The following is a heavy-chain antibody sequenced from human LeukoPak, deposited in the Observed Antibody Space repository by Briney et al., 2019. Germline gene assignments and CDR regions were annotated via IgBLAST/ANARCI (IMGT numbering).Heavy chain of an antibody. CDR2: INAGNGNT. CDR3: ASTGYSSGWYRGFGD. CDR1: GYTFTSYA. J-gene: IGHJ4*02. D-gene: IGHD6-19*01. Sequence: ASVKVSCKASGYTFTSYAMHWERQAPGQRLEWMGWINAGNGNTKYSQKFQGRVTITRDTSASTAYMELSSLRSEHTAVYYCASTGYSSGWYRGFGDWGQGTLVTVSS. V-gene: IGHV1-3*01.